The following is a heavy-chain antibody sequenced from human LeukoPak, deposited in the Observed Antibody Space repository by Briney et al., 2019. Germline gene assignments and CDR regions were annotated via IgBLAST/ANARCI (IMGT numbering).Heavy chain of an antibody. CDR1: GFTFRTYS. J-gene: IGHJ4*02. D-gene: IGHD5-24*01. CDR3: AREMSTIQDLDY. CDR2: ITRSSDYM. Sequence: GGSLRLSCAGSGFTFRTYSMNWVRQAPGKGLEWVSSITRSSDYMSHADSVKGRFTISRDNAKNSLYLQMNSLRAEDTAAYYCAREMSTIQDLDYWGQGTLVTVSS. V-gene: IGHV3-21*01.